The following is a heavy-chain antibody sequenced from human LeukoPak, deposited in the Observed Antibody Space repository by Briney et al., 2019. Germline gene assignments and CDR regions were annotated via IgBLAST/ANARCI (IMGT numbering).Heavy chain of an antibody. CDR1: GFTFSSYA. J-gene: IGHJ4*02. CDR3: AKDSRRGGGSFIVH. Sequence: GVLRLSCAASGFTFSSYAMSWVRQAPGKGLEWVSAISGSGGSTYYADSVKGRFTISRDNSKNTLYLQMNSLRAEDTAVYYCAKDSRRGGGSFIVHWGQGTLVTVSS. CDR2: ISGSGGST. D-gene: IGHD5-12*01. V-gene: IGHV3-23*01.